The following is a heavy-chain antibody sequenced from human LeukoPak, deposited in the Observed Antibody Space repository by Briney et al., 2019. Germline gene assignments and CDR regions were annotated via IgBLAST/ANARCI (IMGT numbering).Heavy chain of an antibody. CDR1: GFTFRNHW. J-gene: IGHJ5*02. CDR2: IKQDGSEK. CDR3: GRKKKLLAGYEGVLNWFHP. Sequence: GGSLRLSCAASGFTFRNHWMTWVRQAPGEGLEWVANIKQDGSEKYYVGSVKGRFTISRDNAKSSLYLQMNSLRAEDTAVYYCGRKKKLLAGYEGVLNWFHPLGQGTLVHV. D-gene: IGHD3-9*01. V-gene: IGHV3-7*01.